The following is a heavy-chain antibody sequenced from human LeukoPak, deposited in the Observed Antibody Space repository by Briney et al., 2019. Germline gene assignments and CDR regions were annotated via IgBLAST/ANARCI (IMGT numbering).Heavy chain of an antibody. J-gene: IGHJ6*02. D-gene: IGHD6-19*01. V-gene: IGHV1-8*01. CDR2: MNPNSGNT. CDR1: GYTFTSYD. Sequence: ASVKVSCKASGYTFTSYDINWVRQATGQGLEWMGWMNPNSGNTGYAQKFQGRVTMTEDTSTDTAYMELSSLRSEDTAVYYCATGLTKGYSSGWYFRRRYYYGMDVWGQGTTVTVSS. CDR3: ATGLTKGYSSGWYFRRRYYYGMDV.